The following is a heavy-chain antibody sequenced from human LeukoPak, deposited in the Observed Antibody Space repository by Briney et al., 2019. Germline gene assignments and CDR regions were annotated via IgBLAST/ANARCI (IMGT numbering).Heavy chain of an antibody. CDR3: ARDGYYYGSGSFVDY. CDR2: INPNSGST. CDR1: GYTFTGHY. Sequence: GASVKVSCKASGYTFTGHYTHWVRQAPGQGLEWMGWINPNSGSTNYAQKFQGRVTMTRDTSISIAYMELTRLRSDDTAVFYCARDGYYYGSGSFVDYWGQGTLVTVSS. D-gene: IGHD3-10*01. V-gene: IGHV1-2*02. J-gene: IGHJ4*02.